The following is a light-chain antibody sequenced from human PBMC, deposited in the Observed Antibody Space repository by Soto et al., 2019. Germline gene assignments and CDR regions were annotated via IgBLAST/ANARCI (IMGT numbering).Light chain of an antibody. V-gene: IGKV1-16*01. Sequence: DIQMTQSPSSLSASVGDRVTITCRATQDIRDFLVWFQQKPGTAPKSLIFAASSLQSGVPSRFSASGFGTDFTLTITGLQPDDFATYYCQQYYSYPWAFGPGTMV. CDR3: QQYYSYPWA. CDR1: QDIRDF. J-gene: IGKJ1*01. CDR2: AAS.